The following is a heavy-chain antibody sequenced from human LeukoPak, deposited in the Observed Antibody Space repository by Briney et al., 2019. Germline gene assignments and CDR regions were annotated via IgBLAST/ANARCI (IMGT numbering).Heavy chain of an antibody. V-gene: IGHV3-30*04. CDR3: ARDSSSWYGDAFDI. D-gene: IGHD6-13*01. Sequence: GGSLRLSCAASGFTFSSYVMHWVRQAPGKGLEWVAIISYDGSNEYYADSVKGRFTISRDNSKNTLYLQMNSLRAADTAVYYCARDSSSWYGDAFDIWGQGTMVTVSS. CDR1: GFTFSSYV. J-gene: IGHJ3*02. CDR2: ISYDGSNE.